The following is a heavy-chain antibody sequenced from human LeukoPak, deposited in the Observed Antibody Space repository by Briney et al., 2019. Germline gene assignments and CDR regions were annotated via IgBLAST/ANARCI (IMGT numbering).Heavy chain of an antibody. CDR2: IYYSGTT. CDR1: GGSFSGYY. J-gene: IGHJ4*02. V-gene: IGHV4-34*01. Sequence: PSETLSLTCAVYGGSFSGYYWGWIRQPPGKGPEWIGNIYYSGTTYYNPSLKSRVTISVDTSKNQFSLKLSSVTAADTAVYYSAKIGGYDTLTGYYPDYWGQGTLVTVSS. D-gene: IGHD3-9*01. CDR3: AKIGGYDTLTGYYPDY.